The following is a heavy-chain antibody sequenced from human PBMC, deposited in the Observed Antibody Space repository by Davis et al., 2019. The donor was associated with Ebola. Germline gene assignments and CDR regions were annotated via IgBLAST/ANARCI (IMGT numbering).Heavy chain of an antibody. D-gene: IGHD3-10*01. V-gene: IGHV1-3*01. CDR3: ARDRNNYYGSGSSTFDY. CDR2: INAGNGNT. Sequence: ASVKVSCKASGYTFTSYAMHWVRQAPGQRLEWMGWINAGNGNTKYSQKFQGRVTITRDTSASTAYMELSSLRSEDTAVYYCARDRNNYYGSGSSTFDYWGQGTLVTVSS. J-gene: IGHJ4*02. CDR1: GYTFTSYA.